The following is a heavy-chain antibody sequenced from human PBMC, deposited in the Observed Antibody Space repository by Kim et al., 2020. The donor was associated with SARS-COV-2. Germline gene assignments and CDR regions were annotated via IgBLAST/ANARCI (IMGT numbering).Heavy chain of an antibody. D-gene: IGHD3-9*01. CDR1: GYTFTGYY. J-gene: IGHJ4*02. CDR2: INPNSGGT. CDR3: ARDYSDFDWLLHY. Sequence: ASVKVSCKASGYTFTGYYMHWVRQAPGQGLEWMGRINPNSGGTNYAQKFQGRVTMTRDTSISTAYLELSRLRSDDTALYYCARDYSDFDWLLHYWGQGTLVTVSS. V-gene: IGHV1-2*06.